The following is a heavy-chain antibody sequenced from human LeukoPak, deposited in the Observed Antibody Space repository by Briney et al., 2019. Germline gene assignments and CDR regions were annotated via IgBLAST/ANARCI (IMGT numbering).Heavy chain of an antibody. CDR1: GFTFSSYA. D-gene: IGHD3/OR15-3a*01. CDR3: AKGGPLNYYGMDV. V-gene: IGHV3-23*01. CDR2: ISGSGSST. J-gene: IGHJ6*02. Sequence: GGSLRLSCAASGFTFSSYAMSWVRQAPGKGLEWVSAISGSGSSTYSADSVKGRFTISRDNSKNTLYLQMNSLRAEDTAVYYCAKGGPLNYYGMDVWGQGTTVNVSS.